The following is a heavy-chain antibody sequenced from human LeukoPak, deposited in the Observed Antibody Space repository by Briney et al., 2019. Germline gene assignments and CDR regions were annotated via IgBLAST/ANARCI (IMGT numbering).Heavy chain of an antibody. CDR2: IYWDDDK. Sequence: SGPTLVKPTQTLTLTCTFSGFSLSTSGVGVGWIRQPPGKALEWLALIYWDDDKRYSPSLKSRLTITKDTSKNQVVLTMTNMDPVDTATYYCARVLLWFGEPSYFDYWGQGTLVTVSS. J-gene: IGHJ4*02. CDR3: ARVLLWFGEPSYFDY. CDR1: GFSLSTSGVG. D-gene: IGHD3-10*01. V-gene: IGHV2-5*02.